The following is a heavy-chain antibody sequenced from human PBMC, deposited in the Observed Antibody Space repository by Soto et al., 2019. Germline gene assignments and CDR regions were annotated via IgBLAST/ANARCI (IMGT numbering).Heavy chain of an antibody. J-gene: IGHJ4*02. CDR2: IYYSGST. V-gene: IGHV4-31*03. CDR1: GGSISSGGYY. D-gene: IGHD3-3*01. Sequence: QVQLQESGPGLVKPSQTLSLTCTVSGGSISSGGYYWSWIRQHPGKGLEWIGYIYYSGSTYYNPSLKSRVTISVDTSKNQFSLKLSSVTAADTAVYYCARGQVRHYDFWSGYYSPDGYYFDYWGQGTLVTVSS. CDR3: ARGQVRHYDFWSGYYSPDGYYFDY.